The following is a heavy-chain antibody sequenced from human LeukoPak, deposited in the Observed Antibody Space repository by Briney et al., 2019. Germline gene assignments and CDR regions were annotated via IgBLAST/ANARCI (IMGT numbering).Heavy chain of an antibody. V-gene: IGHV1-18*01. J-gene: IGHJ6*03. D-gene: IGHD3-10*02. CDR3: ASVRGVIRSYYYYMDV. CDR2: ISTYNGNT. Sequence: ASVKVSCKASGYTFTSHGISWVRQAPGQGLEWMGWISTYNGNTNYAQKLQGRVSMTTDTSTSTAYMDLRSLRSEDTAVYYCASVRGVIRSYYYYMDVWGKGTTVTISS. CDR1: GYTFTSHG.